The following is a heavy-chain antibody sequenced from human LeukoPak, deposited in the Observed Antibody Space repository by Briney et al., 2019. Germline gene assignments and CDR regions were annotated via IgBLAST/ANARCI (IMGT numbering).Heavy chain of an antibody. Sequence: ASVKVSCKASGYTFTSYGITWVRQAPGQGLEWVGWISAYSGNPNYAQKLQGRITITTDTSTSAAYMELRSLSSDDTAVYFCARVGYGGNYFDFWGPGSLVTVSS. V-gene: IGHV1-18*01. CDR1: GYTFTSYG. J-gene: IGHJ4*02. D-gene: IGHD4-23*01. CDR2: ISAYSGNP. CDR3: ARVGYGGNYFDF.